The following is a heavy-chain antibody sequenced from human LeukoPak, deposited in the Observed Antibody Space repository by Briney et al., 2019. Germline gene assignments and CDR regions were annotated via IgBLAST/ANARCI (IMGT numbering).Heavy chain of an antibody. J-gene: IGHJ4*02. Sequence: GGSLRLSCAASGFTFTSYSMNWVRQAPGKGLEWVSTISGGGGSTYYADSVKGRFTISRDNSKNTLYLQMNSLRAEDTAVYYCAKGRHSYSPHKFDYWGQGTLVTVSS. CDR2: ISGGGGST. V-gene: IGHV3-23*01. D-gene: IGHD1-26*01. CDR1: GFTFTSYS. CDR3: AKGRHSYSPHKFDY.